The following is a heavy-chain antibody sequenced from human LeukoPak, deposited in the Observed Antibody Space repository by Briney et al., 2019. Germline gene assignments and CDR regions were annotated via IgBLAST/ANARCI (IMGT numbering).Heavy chain of an antibody. Sequence: PSETLSLTCAVYGGSFSGYYWSWIRQPPGKGLEWIGEINHSGSTNYNPSLKSRVTISVDTSKNQFSLKLSSVTAADTAVYYCARDDYGGNSTLDYWGQGTLVTVSS. V-gene: IGHV4-34*01. J-gene: IGHJ4*02. CDR2: INHSGST. CDR1: GGSFSGYY. CDR3: ARDDYGGNSTLDY. D-gene: IGHD4-17*01.